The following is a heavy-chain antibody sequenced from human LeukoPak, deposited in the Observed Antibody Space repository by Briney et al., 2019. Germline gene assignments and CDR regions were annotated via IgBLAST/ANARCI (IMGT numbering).Heavy chain of an antibody. V-gene: IGHV4-59*08. CDR1: GDSISNFY. Sequence: KASETLSLTCSVPGDSISNFYWNWIRQPPGKRLEWIGNIHYSGSSNYNPSLQSRVTMSIDTSRNQLFLKLTSVTAADTAVYYCALAPNSNWFDFWGQGTLVTVSS. J-gene: IGHJ5*01. D-gene: IGHD2-8*01. CDR3: ALAPNSNWFDF. CDR2: IHYSGSS.